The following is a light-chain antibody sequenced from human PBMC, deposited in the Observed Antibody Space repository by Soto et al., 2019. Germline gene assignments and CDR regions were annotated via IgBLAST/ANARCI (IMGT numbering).Light chain of an antibody. CDR2: EVS. CDR1: SSDVGGYNY. V-gene: IGLV2-14*01. CDR3: SSYTISSTPHE. J-gene: IGLJ3*02. Sequence: QSALTQPASVSGSPGQSITISCTGTSSDVGGYNYVSWYQQHPGKAPKLMIYEVSNRPLGVSNRFSGSKSGNTASLTISGRQAEDEADYYCSSYTISSTPHEFGGGTKLTVL.